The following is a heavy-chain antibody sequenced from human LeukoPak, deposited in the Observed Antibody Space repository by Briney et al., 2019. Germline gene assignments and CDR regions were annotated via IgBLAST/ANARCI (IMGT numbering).Heavy chain of an antibody. J-gene: IGHJ6*03. CDR1: GFTFSDYA. D-gene: IGHD3-3*01. Sequence: PGGSLRLSCVASGFTFSDYAMNWVRQAPGKGLEWVSAISGSGGSTYYADSVKGRFTISRDNSKNTLYLQMNSLRAEDTAVYYCAKDGTIFGANILMDVWGKGTTVIVSS. CDR2: ISGSGGST. V-gene: IGHV3-23*01. CDR3: AKDGTIFGANILMDV.